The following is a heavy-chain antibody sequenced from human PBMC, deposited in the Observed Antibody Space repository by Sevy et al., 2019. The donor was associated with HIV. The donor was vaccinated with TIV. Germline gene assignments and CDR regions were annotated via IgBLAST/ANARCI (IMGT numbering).Heavy chain of an antibody. CDR1: GGTFSSYA. D-gene: IGHD2-2*01. V-gene: IGHV1-69*13. CDR3: ARGGYCSSTSCYYYGMDV. J-gene: IGHJ6*02. CDR2: IIPIFGTA. Sequence: ASVKVSCKASGGTFSSYAISWVRQAPGQGLEWMGGIIPIFGTANYAQKFQGRVTITADESTSTAYMELSSLRSEDTAVYYYARGGYCSSTSCYYYGMDVWGQGTTVTVSS.